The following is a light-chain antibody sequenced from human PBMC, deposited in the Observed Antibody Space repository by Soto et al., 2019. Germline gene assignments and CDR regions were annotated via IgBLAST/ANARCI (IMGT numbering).Light chain of an antibody. J-gene: IGLJ3*02. Sequence: QSALTQPASVSGSPGQSITISCTGTSSDIGRYDYVSWYQQLPGKAPKLIIYRVINRPSGVSDRFSGSKSGNSASLSISGLQPEDEAGYFCGSYTSATTWVFGGGTKLTV. CDR1: SSDIGRYDY. CDR2: RVI. CDR3: GSYTSATTWV. V-gene: IGLV2-14*03.